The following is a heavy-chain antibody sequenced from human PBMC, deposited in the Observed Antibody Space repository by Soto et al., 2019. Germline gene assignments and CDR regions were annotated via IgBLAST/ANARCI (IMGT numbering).Heavy chain of an antibody. CDR3: ARDQGIAVAGWYFQH. J-gene: IGHJ1*01. D-gene: IGHD6-19*01. V-gene: IGHV3-21*01. Sequence: GGSLRLSCAASGFTFSSYSMNWVRQAPGKGLEWVSSISSSSSYIYYADSVKGRFTISRDNAKNSLYLQMNSLRAEDTAVYYCARDQGIAVAGWYFQHWGQGTLVTVSS. CDR2: ISSSSSYI. CDR1: GFTFSSYS.